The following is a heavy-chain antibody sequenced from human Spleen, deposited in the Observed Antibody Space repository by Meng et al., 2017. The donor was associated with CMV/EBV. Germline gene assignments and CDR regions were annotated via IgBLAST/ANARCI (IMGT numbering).Heavy chain of an antibody. CDR2: INHSGST. CDR3: ARNYLRYFSY. V-gene: IGHV4-4*02. CDR1: GDSITNHNW. D-gene: IGHD3-9*01. J-gene: IGHJ4*02. Sequence: VQLREPGPALVKPSETLSLTCAVSGDSITNHNWWAWVRQSPGKGLEWIGEINHSGSTNYNPSLKSRVTISVDTSKNQFSLKLSSVTAADTAVYYCARNYLRYFSYWGQGTLVTVSS.